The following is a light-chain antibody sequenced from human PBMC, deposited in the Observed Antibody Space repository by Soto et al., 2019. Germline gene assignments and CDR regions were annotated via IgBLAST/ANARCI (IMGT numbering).Light chain of an antibody. Sequence: QSVLTQSPSASASLGASVKLTCTLSSGHSSYAIAWHQQQPEKGPRYLMKLNSDGSHSQGDGIPDRFSGSSSGAERYLTIPSLQSEDEADYYGQTWGTGIPNVLFGGGTKLTVL. CDR3: QTWGTGIPNVL. CDR2: LNSDGSH. CDR1: SGHSSYA. J-gene: IGLJ2*01. V-gene: IGLV4-69*01.